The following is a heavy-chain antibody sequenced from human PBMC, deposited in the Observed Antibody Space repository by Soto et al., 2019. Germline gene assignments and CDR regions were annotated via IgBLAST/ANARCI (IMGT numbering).Heavy chain of an antibody. D-gene: IGHD3-10*01. CDR2: ISSGSIYI. Sequence: GGSLRLSCAASGFTFSSYNMNWVRQAPGKGLEWVSSISSGSIYIYYADSVKGRFTISRDNAKNSLYLQMNSLRVDDTASYYCARSGVGVALTWGQGTMVTVSS. V-gene: IGHV3-21*06. J-gene: IGHJ3*01. CDR1: GFTFSSYN. CDR3: ARSGVGVALT.